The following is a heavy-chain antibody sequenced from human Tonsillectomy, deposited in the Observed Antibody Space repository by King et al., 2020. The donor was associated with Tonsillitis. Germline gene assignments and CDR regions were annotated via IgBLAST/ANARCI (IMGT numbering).Heavy chain of an antibody. CDR3: ARDKVPSIYDPRGWFDP. J-gene: IGHJ5*02. CDR2: ISSSSSYI. CDR1: GFTFSSYS. V-gene: IGHV3-21*01. Sequence: VQLVESGGGLVKPGGSLRLSCAASGFTFSSYSMNWVRQAPGKGLEWVSSISSSSSYIYYADSVKGRFTISRDNAKNSLYLQMNSLRAEDTAVYYCARDKVPSIYDPRGWFDPWGQGTLVTVSS. D-gene: IGHD3-10*01.